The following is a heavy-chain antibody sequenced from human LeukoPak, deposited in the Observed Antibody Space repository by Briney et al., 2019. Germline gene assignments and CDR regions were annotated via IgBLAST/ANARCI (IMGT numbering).Heavy chain of an antibody. CDR1: GFTFSSYG. CDR3: AKVIQLDWNYDTGFFDY. D-gene: IGHD1-7*01. CDR2: ISYDGSNK. Sequence: GGSLRLSCAASGFTFSSYGMHWVRQAPGKGREGVAVISYDGSNKYYADYVKGRFTISRDNSKNTLYLQMNSLRAEDTAVYYCAKVIQLDWNYDTGFFDYWGQGTLVTVSS. V-gene: IGHV3-30*18. J-gene: IGHJ4*02.